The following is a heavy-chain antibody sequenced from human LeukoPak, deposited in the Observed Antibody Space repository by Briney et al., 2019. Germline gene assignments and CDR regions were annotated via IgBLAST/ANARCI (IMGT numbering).Heavy chain of an antibody. CDR1: GFTFTEYY. D-gene: IGHD1-26*01. CDR2: ISSSGSTM. V-gene: IGHV3-11*01. J-gene: IGHJ4*02. Sequence: GGSLRLSCAASGFTFTEYYMTWIRQASGKGLEWVTSISSSGSTMFYADFVKGRFTISRDNAKNSVSLQMNSLTADDTAIYYCARGLGATGWSQGTLVTVSS. CDR3: ARGLGATG.